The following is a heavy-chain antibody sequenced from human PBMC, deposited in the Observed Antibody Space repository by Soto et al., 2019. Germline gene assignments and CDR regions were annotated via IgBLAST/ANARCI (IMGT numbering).Heavy chain of an antibody. CDR2: IYYSGST. D-gene: IGHD6-19*01. J-gene: IGHJ4*02. CDR1: GGSISSYY. Sequence: ETLSLTCTVSGGSISSYYWSWIRQPPGKGLEWIGYIYYSGSTNYNPSLKSRVTISVDTSKNQFSLKLSSVTAADTAVYYCARHSSWQWLVRGYFDYWGQGTLVTVSS. V-gene: IGHV4-59*08. CDR3: ARHSSWQWLVRGYFDY.